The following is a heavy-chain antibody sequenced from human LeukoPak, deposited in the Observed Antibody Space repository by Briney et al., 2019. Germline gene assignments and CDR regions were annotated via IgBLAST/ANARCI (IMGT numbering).Heavy chain of an antibody. CDR3: ASGYCSTTSCYVNPYFDY. Sequence: ASVKVSCKASGGTFSSYAIHRVRQAPGQGLEWMGGIIRIFSTTNYAQKFQGRVTISADESTSTAYMELSSLRSEDTAVYYCASGYCSTTSCYVNPYFDYWGQGTLVTVSS. D-gene: IGHD2-2*03. CDR1: GGTFSSYA. V-gene: IGHV1-69*01. J-gene: IGHJ4*02. CDR2: IIRIFSTT.